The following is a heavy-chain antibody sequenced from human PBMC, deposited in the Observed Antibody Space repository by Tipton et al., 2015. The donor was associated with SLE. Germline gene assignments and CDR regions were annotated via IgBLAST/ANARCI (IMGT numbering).Heavy chain of an antibody. CDR3: AGAWQGYCSGGTCYVLDY. CDR2: ISNSETT. D-gene: IGHD2-15*01. CDR1: GDSISSGSYF. V-gene: IGHV4-61*01. J-gene: IGHJ4*02. Sequence: TLSLTCTVSGDSISSGSYFWNWIRQAPGKGLEWIGYISNSETTNYNPSLKSRVTISVDTSKNQFSLKLRSVTAADTAVYYCAGAWQGYCSGGTCYVLDYWGQGTLVTVSS.